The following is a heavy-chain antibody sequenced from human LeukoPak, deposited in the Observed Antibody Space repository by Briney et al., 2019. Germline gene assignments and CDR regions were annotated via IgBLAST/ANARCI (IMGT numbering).Heavy chain of an antibody. CDR2: IYYSGST. CDR3: ARGLVVVAARYYYYYMDV. CDR1: GGSISSYY. V-gene: IGHV4-59*01. Sequence: SETLSLTCTVSGGSISSYYWSWIRQPPGKGLEWIGYIYYSGSTNYNPSLKSRVTISVDTSKNQFSLKLSPVTAADTAVYYCARGLVVVAARYYYYYMDVWGKGTTVTVSS. D-gene: IGHD2-15*01. J-gene: IGHJ6*03.